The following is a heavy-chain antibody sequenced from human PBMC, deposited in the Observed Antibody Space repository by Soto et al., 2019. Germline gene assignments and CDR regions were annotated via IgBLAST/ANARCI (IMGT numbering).Heavy chain of an antibody. V-gene: IGHV3-23*01. J-gene: IGHJ6*02. CDR3: AKARYGGAAGPTKFYGMDV. D-gene: IGHD6-13*01. CDR2: ISGSGDST. Sequence: EVQLLESGGGLVQPGGSLRLSCAASGFTFSSYAMSWVRQAPGKGLEWVSVISGSGDSTYYADSVRGRFTISRDNSKNTLYLQMNSLRAEDTAVYYCAKARYGGAAGPTKFYGMDVWGQGTTVTVSS. CDR1: GFTFSSYA.